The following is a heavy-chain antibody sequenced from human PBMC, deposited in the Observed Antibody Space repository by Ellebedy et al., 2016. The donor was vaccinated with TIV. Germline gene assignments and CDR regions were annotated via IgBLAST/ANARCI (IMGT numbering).Heavy chain of an antibody. CDR2: LNQVGSEG. CDR3: SKSLDF. CDR1: GFSFRSYW. V-gene: IGHV3-7*01. J-gene: IGHJ4*02. Sequence: GGSLRLSCAASGFSFRSYWMSWVRQAPGKGLEWVANLNQVGSEGYYVDSVKGRFTISRYNAENSLYLQMSSLRAEDTAVYYCSKSLDFWGQGALVTVSS.